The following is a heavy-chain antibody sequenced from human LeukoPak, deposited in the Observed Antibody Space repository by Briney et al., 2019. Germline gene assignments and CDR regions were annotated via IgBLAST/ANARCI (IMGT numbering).Heavy chain of an antibody. Sequence: PSETLSLTCSVSGYSISSGYYWGWTRQPPGKGLEWIGSISHSGSTYYNPSLKSRVTISLDTSKNQFSLKLSSVTAADTAVYYCAREGDVVAATIDSWGQGTLVTVSS. CDR3: AREGDVVAATIDS. CDR2: ISHSGST. V-gene: IGHV4-38-2*02. CDR1: GYSISSGYY. J-gene: IGHJ4*02. D-gene: IGHD1-26*01.